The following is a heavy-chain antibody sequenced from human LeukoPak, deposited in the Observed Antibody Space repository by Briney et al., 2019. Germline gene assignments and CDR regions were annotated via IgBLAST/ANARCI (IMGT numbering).Heavy chain of an antibody. D-gene: IGHD3-22*01. CDR3: ARHGLYYDSPIDY. CDR2: IYPGDSDT. CDR1: GYSFTSYW. Sequence: GESLKISCKGSGYSFTSYWIGWVRQMPGKGLEWMGIIYPGDSDTRHSPSFQGQVTISADKSISTAYLQWSSLKASDTAMYYCARHGLYYDSPIDYWGQGTLVTVSS. J-gene: IGHJ4*02. V-gene: IGHV5-51*01.